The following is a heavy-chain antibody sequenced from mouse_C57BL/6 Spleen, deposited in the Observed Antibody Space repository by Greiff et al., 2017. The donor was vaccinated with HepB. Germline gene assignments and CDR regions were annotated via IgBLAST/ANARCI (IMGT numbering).Heavy chain of an antibody. J-gene: IGHJ4*01. CDR1: GYTFTSYW. CDR3: AIYYDYDEGDYYAMDY. Sequence: VQLQQSGAELVKPGASVKMSCKASGYTFTSYWITWVKQRPGQGLEWIGDIYPGSGSTNYNEKFKSKATLTVDTSSSTAYMQLSSLTSEDSAVYYCAIYYDYDEGDYYAMDYWGQGTSVTVSS. CDR2: IYPGSGST. D-gene: IGHD2-4*01. V-gene: IGHV1-55*01.